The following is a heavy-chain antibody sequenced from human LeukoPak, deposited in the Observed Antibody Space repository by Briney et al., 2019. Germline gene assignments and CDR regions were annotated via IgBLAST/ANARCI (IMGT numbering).Heavy chain of an antibody. Sequence: PGGSLRLSCAASGFTFGSYAMSWVRQAPGKGLEWVSAISGSGGSTYYADSVKGRFTISRDNSKNTLYLQMNSLRAEDTAVYYCAKEGEAYYYDSSGYYLSINYFDYWGQGTLVTVSS. J-gene: IGHJ4*02. CDR3: AKEGEAYYYDSSGYYLSINYFDY. CDR1: GFTFGSYA. V-gene: IGHV3-23*01. D-gene: IGHD3-22*01. CDR2: ISGSGGST.